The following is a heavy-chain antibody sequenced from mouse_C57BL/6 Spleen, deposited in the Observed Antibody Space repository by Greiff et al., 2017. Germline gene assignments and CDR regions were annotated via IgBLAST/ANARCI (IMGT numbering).Heavy chain of an antibody. CDR2: ISGGGGNT. V-gene: IGHV5-9*01. CDR3: ARRNGYYGGYAMDY. CDR1: GFTFSSYT. D-gene: IGHD2-3*01. J-gene: IGHJ4*01. Sequence: EVQGVESGGGLVKPGGSLKLSCAASGFTFSSYTMSWVRQTPEKRLEWVATISGGGGNTYYPDSVKGRFTISRDNAKNTLYLQMSSLRYEDTALYYCARRNGYYGGYAMDYWGQGTSVTVSS.